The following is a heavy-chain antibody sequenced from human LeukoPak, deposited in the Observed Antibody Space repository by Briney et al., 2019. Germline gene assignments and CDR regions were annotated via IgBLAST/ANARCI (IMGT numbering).Heavy chain of an antibody. CDR3: ARGVSALILRYFDWLSPNWFDP. Sequence: SETLSLTCAVYGGSFSGYYWSWIRQPPGKGLEWIGEINHSGSTNYNPSLKSRVTISVDTSKNQFSLKLSSVTAADTAVYYCARGVSALILRYFDWLSPNWFDPWGQGTLVTVSP. J-gene: IGHJ5*02. D-gene: IGHD3-9*01. CDR2: INHSGST. CDR1: GGSFSGYY. V-gene: IGHV4-34*01.